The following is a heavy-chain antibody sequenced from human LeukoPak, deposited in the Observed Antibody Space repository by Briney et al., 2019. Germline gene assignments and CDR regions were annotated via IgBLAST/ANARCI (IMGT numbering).Heavy chain of an antibody. CDR1: GYTFTGYY. V-gene: IGHV1-2*02. J-gene: IGHJ5*02. CDR2: INPNGGGT. Sequence: ASVKVSCKASGYTFTGYYMHWVRQAPGQGLEWMGWINPNGGGTNYAQKFQGRVTMTRDTSISTAYMELSRLRSDDTAVYYCARGKDSSGYYLSWFDPWGQGTLVTVSS. CDR3: ARGKDSSGYYLSWFDP. D-gene: IGHD3-22*01.